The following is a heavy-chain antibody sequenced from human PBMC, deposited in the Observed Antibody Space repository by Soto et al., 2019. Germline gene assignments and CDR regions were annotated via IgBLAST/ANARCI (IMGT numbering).Heavy chain of an antibody. D-gene: IGHD1-1*01. J-gene: IGHJ5*02. CDR3: ASHHLNWRDADP. CDR2: IYYSGSS. Sequence: PSETLSLTCTVSGGSITSSEYYWAWIRQPPGKGLQFVGTIYYSGSSYSNPSPKSRLSMSVDTSKNQFSLTMKSVTAADTGVYYCASHHLNWRDADPWGQGVLVTVSS. V-gene: IGHV4-39*01. CDR1: GGSITSSEYY.